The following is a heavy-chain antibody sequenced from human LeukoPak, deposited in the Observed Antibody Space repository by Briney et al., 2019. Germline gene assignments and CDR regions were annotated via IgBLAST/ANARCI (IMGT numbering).Heavy chain of an antibody. CDR2: ISSSGSTI. D-gene: IGHD6-19*01. CDR1: GFTFSSYE. V-gene: IGHV3-48*03. CDR3: ARVAIAVAVFDY. Sequence: PGGSLRLSCAASGFTFSSYEMNWVRQAPGKGLEWVSYISSSGSTIYYADPVKGRFTISRDNAKNSLYLQMNSLRAEDTAVYYCARVAIAVAVFDYWGQGTLVTVSS. J-gene: IGHJ4*02.